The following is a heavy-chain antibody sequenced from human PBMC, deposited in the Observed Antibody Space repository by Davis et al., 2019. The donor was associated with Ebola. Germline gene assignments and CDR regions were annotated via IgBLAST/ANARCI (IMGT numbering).Heavy chain of an antibody. Sequence: PSETLSLTCTVSGGSISSHYWTWIRQPPGKELEWIAYIQNSASISYSSSLRSRVSVSVDTSKNQFSLRLSSVTAADTAVYYCASHMLSPLNHWGQGTLVTVSS. V-gene: IGHV4-59*11. CDR2: IQNSASI. J-gene: IGHJ5*02. CDR3: ASHMLSPLNH. CDR1: GGSISSHY. D-gene: IGHD3-16*02.